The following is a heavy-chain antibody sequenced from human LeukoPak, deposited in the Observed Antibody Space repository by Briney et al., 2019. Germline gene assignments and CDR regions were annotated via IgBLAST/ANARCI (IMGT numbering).Heavy chain of an antibody. Sequence: ASVKVSCKASGYTFTSYGISWVRQAPGQGLEWMGWISAYNGNTNYAQKLQGRVTMTTDTSTSTAYMELSSLRSEDTAVYYCATAGGSGDQYYYYMDVWGKGTTVTISS. D-gene: IGHD3-10*01. CDR1: GYTFTSYG. CDR3: ATAGGSGDQYYYYMDV. J-gene: IGHJ6*03. V-gene: IGHV1-18*01. CDR2: ISAYNGNT.